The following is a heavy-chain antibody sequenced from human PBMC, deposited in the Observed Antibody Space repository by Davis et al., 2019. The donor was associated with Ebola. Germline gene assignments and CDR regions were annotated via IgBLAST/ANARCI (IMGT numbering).Heavy chain of an antibody. Sequence: GESLKISCAASGFTFSSYGMNWVRQAPGKGLEWVSSISSSSSYIYYADSVKGRFTISRDNAKNSLYLQMNSLRAEDTAVYYCARGGVYYGMDVWGQGTTVTVSS. J-gene: IGHJ6*02. CDR2: ISSSSSYI. CDR3: ARGGVYYGMDV. D-gene: IGHD5-12*01. CDR1: GFTFSSYG. V-gene: IGHV3-21*01.